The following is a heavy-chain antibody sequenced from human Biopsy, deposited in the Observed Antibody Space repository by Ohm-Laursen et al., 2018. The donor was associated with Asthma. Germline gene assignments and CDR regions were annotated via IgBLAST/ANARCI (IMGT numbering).Heavy chain of an antibody. CDR2: IKHDGTEK. J-gene: IGHJ1*01. Sequence: SLRLSCAASGFTFGDYWVSWVRQVPGKGPEWVANIKHDGTEKNHVDSLKGRFTISRDNAKNSLYLQMNSLRAEDTAVYYCARTFHFWSPYHAEHYQLWGQGTLVTVPS. CDR3: ARTFHFWSPYHAEHYQL. CDR1: GFTFGDYW. D-gene: IGHD3-3*02. V-gene: IGHV3-7*01.